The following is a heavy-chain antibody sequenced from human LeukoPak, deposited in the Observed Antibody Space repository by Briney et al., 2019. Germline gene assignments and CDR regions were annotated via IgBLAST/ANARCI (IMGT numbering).Heavy chain of an antibody. V-gene: IGHV4-30-4*08. Sequence: SETLSLTCTVSGGSISSGDYYWSWIRQPPGKGLEWIGYIYYSGSTYYNPSLKSRVTISVDTSKNQFSLELSSVTAADTAVYYCAREASGSYYLYYMDVWGKGTTVTVSS. CDR2: IYYSGST. CDR1: GGSISSGDYY. D-gene: IGHD1-26*01. CDR3: AREASGSYYLYYMDV. J-gene: IGHJ6*03.